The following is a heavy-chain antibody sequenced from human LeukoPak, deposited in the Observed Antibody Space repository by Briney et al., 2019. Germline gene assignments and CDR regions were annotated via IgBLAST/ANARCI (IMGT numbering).Heavy chain of an antibody. Sequence: GGSLRLSCAASGFTFSNHGMNWVRQAPGKGLEWVSSISSSSYYIYYADSVKGRFTISRDNAKNSLYLQMNSLRAEDTAVYYCAELGITMIGGVWGKGTTVTISS. CDR3: AELGITMIGGV. CDR1: GFTFSNHG. V-gene: IGHV3-21*01. D-gene: IGHD3-10*02. J-gene: IGHJ6*04. CDR2: ISSSSYYI.